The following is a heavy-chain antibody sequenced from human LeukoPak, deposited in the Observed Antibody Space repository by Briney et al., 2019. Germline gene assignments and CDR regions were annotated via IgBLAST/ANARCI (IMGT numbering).Heavy chain of an antibody. D-gene: IGHD4-17*01. CDR2: ISGSGGST. J-gene: IGHJ4*02. V-gene: IGHV3-23*01. CDR3: AKDQRAYGDYVPFDY. Sequence: GGSLRLSCAASAFTFSSYAMSWVRQAPGKGLEWVSAISGSGGSTYYADSVKSGFTISRDNSKNTPYLQMNSLRAEDTAVYYCAKDQRAYGDYVPFDYWGQGTLVTVSS. CDR1: AFTFSSYA.